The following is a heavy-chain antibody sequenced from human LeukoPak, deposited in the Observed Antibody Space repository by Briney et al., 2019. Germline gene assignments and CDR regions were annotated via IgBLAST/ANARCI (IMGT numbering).Heavy chain of an antibody. CDR1: GYSFTTYW. CDR3: ARLGIVVVPAAHLDY. D-gene: IGHD2-2*01. J-gene: IGHJ4*02. Sequence: GESLKISCKGSGYSFTTYWIGWVRQMPGKGLEWMGIIYPGDSDTRYSPSFQGQVTISADKSISTAYLQWSSLKASDTAMYYCARLGIVVVPAAHLDYWGQGTLVTVSS. CDR2: IYPGDSDT. V-gene: IGHV5-51*01.